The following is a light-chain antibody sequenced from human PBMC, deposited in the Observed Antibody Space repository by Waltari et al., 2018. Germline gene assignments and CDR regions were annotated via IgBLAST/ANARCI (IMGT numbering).Light chain of an antibody. CDR2: AVT. CDR3: SSYTTSISYV. CDR1: SSDIGGYNH. Sequence: QSALTQPASVSGSPGQSITISCTGTSSDIGGYNHVSWYQQHQGKAPKLMIYAVTTRPSGVSERFSGSKSDYTASMTISGLQAEDEADYYCSSYTTSISYVFGTGTRVTVL. J-gene: IGLJ1*01. V-gene: IGLV2-14*03.